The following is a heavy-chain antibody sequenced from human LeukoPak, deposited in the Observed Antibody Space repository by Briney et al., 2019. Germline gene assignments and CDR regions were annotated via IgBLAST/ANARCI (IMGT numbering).Heavy chain of an antibody. CDR2: ISSGDTTK. Sequence: GGSLRLSCAASGFTFGDYYMGWMRQAPGKGLECLSYISSGDTTKYYADAVKGRFTISRDNAKNSLYLQMNSLRAEDTAVYYCARSSPPGYYDSSGCLLDWGQGTLVTVSS. V-gene: IGHV3-11*04. D-gene: IGHD3-22*01. CDR1: GFTFGDYY. CDR3: ARSSPPGYYDSSGCLLD. J-gene: IGHJ4*02.